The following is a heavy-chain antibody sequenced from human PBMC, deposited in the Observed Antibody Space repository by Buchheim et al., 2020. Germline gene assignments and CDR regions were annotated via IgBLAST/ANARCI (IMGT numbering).Heavy chain of an antibody. V-gene: IGHV3-23*01. D-gene: IGHD3-22*01. J-gene: IGHJ4*02. CDR2: ILGSGSST. CDR3: TKAHDTSGYYPFVY. CDR1: GFTFSSYA. Sequence: EVQLLESGGGLVQPGGSLRPSCAASGFTFSSYAMSWVRQAPGKGLEWVSAILGSGSSTYYADSGKGRFIISSDNSKHTLYLQMNSLRVEDTAVYYCTKAHDTSGYYPFVYGGQGTL.